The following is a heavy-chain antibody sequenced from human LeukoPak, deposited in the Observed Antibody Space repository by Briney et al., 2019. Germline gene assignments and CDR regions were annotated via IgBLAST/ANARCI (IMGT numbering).Heavy chain of an antibody. CDR1: RFSFSDYW. CDR2: IKQDGSEK. V-gene: IGHV3-7*01. Sequence: GGSLRLSCAASRFSFSDYWMSWVRQAPGKGLEWVANIKQDGSEKYYVDSVKGRFIISRDNARNSLSLQMNSLRDEDTAIYYCTRARYYFDSWGQGTLVTVSS. J-gene: IGHJ4*02. CDR3: TRARYYFDS.